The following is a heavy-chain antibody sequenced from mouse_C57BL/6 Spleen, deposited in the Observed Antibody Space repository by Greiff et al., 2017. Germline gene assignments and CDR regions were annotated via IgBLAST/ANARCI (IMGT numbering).Heavy chain of an antibody. J-gene: IGHJ2*01. D-gene: IGHD2-3*01. CDR1: GYAFSSSW. CDR2: IYPGDGDT. Sequence: QVQLKESGPELVKPGASVKISCKASGYAFSSSWMNWVKQRPGKGLEWIGRIYPGDGDTNYNGKFKGKATLTADKSSSTAYMQLSSLTSEDSAVYFCASGGYDEIDYWGQGTTLTVSS. CDR3: ASGGYDEIDY. V-gene: IGHV1-82*01.